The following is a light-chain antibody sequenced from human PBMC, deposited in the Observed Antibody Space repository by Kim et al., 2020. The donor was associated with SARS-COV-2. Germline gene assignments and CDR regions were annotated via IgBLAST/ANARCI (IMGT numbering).Light chain of an antibody. CDR3: KSRDSSGKVV. J-gene: IGLJ2*01. V-gene: IGLV3-19*01. CDR2: GKN. CDR1: RLRRYY. Sequence: SSELTQDPAVSVALGQTVRITCQGDRLRRYYASWYQQKPGQAPVLVIYGKNNRPSGIPDRFSGSSSGNTASLTITGAQAEEEADYYCKSRDSSGKVVFGGGTQLTVL.